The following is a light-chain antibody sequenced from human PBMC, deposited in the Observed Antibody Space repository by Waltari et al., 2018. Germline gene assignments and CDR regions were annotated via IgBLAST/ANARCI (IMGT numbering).Light chain of an antibody. V-gene: IGLV1-51*02. CDR3: ETWDNNLSALV. Sequence: QSVLTQPPSVSAAPGPKVTISCSGSTSNTGNNYLPWYQQPPGAAPKVFIFESEKRPSGIPDRFSGSKSGTSASLGITGLQTGDEAAYYCETWDNNLSALVFGGGTKLTVL. CDR2: ESE. CDR1: TSNTGNNY. J-gene: IGLJ2*01.